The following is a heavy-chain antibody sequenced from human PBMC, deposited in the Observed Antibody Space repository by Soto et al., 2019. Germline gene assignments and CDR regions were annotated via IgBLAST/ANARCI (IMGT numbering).Heavy chain of an antibody. V-gene: IGHV4-39*01. Sequence: SETLSLTCTVSGDSISRSSYFWGWIRQPPGRGLEWIGSIYYGGSTYYNPSLKSRATISVDTSKNQFSLKLSSVTAADTAVYYCARGDGFWSGYSYLNYWGQGTPVTAPQ. CDR3: ARGDGFWSGYSYLNY. CDR2: IYYGGST. D-gene: IGHD3-3*01. CDR1: GDSISRSSYF. J-gene: IGHJ4*02.